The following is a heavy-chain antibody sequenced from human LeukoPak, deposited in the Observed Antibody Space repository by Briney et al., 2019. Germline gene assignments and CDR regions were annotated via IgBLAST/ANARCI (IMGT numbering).Heavy chain of an antibody. J-gene: IGHJ1*01. V-gene: IGHV1-2*02. D-gene: IGHD6-13*01. Sequence: GASVKVSCKASGYAFTGYYMHWVRQAPGQGLEWMGWINPNSGGTNYAQKFQGRVTMTRDTSISTAYMELSRLRSDDTAVYYCARDPGIAAADNAEYFQHWGQGTLVTVSS. CDR3: ARDPGIAAADNAEYFQH. CDR2: INPNSGGT. CDR1: GYAFTGYY.